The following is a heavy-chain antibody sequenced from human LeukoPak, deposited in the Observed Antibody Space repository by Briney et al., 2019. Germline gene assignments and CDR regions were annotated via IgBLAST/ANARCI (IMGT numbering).Heavy chain of an antibody. D-gene: IGHD3-3*01. CDR1: GGSISSYY. Sequence: PSETLSLTCTVSGGSISSYYWSWIRQPPGKGLEWIGYIYYSGSTNYNPSLKSRVTISVDTSKNQFSLKLSSVTAADTAVYYCARDLPHGFWDVWGQGTTVTVSS. CDR3: ARDLPHGFWDV. V-gene: IGHV4-59*01. CDR2: IYYSGST. J-gene: IGHJ6*02.